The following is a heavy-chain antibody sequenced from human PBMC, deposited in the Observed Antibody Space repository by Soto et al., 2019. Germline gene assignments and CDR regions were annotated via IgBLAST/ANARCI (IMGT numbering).Heavy chain of an antibody. CDR1: GFSFSNSG. V-gene: IGHV3-30*03. J-gene: IGHJ4*02. D-gene: IGHD2-8*02. CDR3: ARDYARGWCQF. Sequence: GGSLRLSCTASGFSFSNSGIQWVRQTPGKGLEWVALISFDGDKYYVDSVKGRFAISRDNPTNTVYLQMNRLRPEDTGVYYCARDYARGWCQFWGQGTLVTVSS. CDR2: ISFDGDK.